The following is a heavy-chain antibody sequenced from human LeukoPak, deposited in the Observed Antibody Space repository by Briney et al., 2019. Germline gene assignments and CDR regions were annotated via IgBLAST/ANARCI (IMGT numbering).Heavy chain of an antibody. V-gene: IGHV4-38-2*02. J-gene: IGHJ6*03. CDR2: VYTGGST. Sequence: PSETLSLTCTVSGYSISSDYYWGWIRPPPGKGLEWIGRVYTGGSTNYNPSLKSRVTLSVDTSKNQFSLKLTSVTAADTAVYYCARIYCGGDCRGYYYHYYMDVWGKGTTVTISS. D-gene: IGHD2-21*02. CDR1: GYSISSDYY. CDR3: ARIYCGGDCRGYYYHYYMDV.